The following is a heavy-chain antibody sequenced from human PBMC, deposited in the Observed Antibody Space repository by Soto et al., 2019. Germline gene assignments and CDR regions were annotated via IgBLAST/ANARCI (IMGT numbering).Heavy chain of an antibody. CDR1: GYTFTNYG. D-gene: IGHD3-10*01. J-gene: IGHJ5*02. Sequence: QVQLVQSGAEVKKPGASVKVSCKASGYTFTNYGISWVRQAPGQGLEWMGWLNTYNGNTNHAQKLQGRGTMTTDTSRSKAYVKLRSLRSDDTAVYFCARGVAPGTYYNRYNWFDPWGQGTLVTVSS. CDR2: LNTYNGNT. V-gene: IGHV1-18*01. CDR3: ARGVAPGTYYNRYNWFDP.